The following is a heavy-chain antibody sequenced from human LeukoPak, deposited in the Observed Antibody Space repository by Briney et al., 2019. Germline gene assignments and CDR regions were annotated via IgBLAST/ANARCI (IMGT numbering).Heavy chain of an antibody. CDR1: GVTITTYA. V-gene: IGHV3-48*03. CDR3: ASGGGLSGYLY. CDR2: ISGSGTTL. Sequence: GGSLRLSCAVSGVTITTYAMNWVRQAPGEGLEWISYISGSGTTLYYADSVKGQFTISRDTAKNSLYLQMNALRVEDTAVYYCASGGGLSGYLYWGQGTLVTVSS. D-gene: IGHD5-12*01. J-gene: IGHJ4*02.